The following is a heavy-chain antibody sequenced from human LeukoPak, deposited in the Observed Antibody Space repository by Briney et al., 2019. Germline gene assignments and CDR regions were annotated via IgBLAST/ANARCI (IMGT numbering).Heavy chain of an antibody. V-gene: IGHV1-18*01. CDR1: GYTITDSYS. CDR3: ARADNGAREGFDC. Sequence: ASVKVSCKASGYTITDSYSITWVRQAPGQGLEWMGYISTYNSYTNYAQNLQGRVSMTTDTSTNTAYMELRSLRSDDTAVYYCARADNGAREGFDCWGQGTLVTVSS. J-gene: IGHJ4*02. CDR2: ISTYNSYT. D-gene: IGHD1-1*01.